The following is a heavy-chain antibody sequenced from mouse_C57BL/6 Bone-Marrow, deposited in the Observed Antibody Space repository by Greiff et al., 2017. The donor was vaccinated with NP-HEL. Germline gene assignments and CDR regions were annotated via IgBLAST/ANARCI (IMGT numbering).Heavy chain of an antibody. CDR2: INPSNGGT. J-gene: IGHJ1*03. V-gene: IGHV1-53*01. CDR1: GYTFTSYW. CDR3: ARLGDSNYFYWYFDV. D-gene: IGHD2-5*01. Sequence: QVQLQQPGTELVKPGASVKLSCKASGYTFTSYWMHWVKQRPGQGLEWIGNINPSNGGTNYNEKFKSKATLTVDKSSSTAYMELSSLTSEDSAVYYCARLGDSNYFYWYFDVWGTGTTVTVSS.